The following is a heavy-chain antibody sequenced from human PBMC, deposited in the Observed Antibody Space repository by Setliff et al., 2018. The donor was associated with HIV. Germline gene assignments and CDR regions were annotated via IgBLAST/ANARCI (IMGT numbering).Heavy chain of an antibody. D-gene: IGHD1-1*01. CDR3: ARHLQAFDI. CDR2: IFHSGGI. CDR1: GYSISSGYY. J-gene: IGHJ3*02. V-gene: IGHV4-38-2*01. Sequence: PSETLSLTCAVSGYSISSGYYWGWIRQPPGKGLEWVGSIFHSGGIYYNPSLKSRVTISGDTSKNKLSLKLTSVTAADTAAYYCARHLQAFDIWGHGTMVTVSS.